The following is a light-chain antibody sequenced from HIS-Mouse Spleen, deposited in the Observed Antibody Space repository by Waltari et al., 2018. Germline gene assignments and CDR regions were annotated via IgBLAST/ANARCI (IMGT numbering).Light chain of an antibody. Sequence: EIVLTQSPGTLSLSPGARATLSCRASQSVSSSYLAWYQQKPGQAPRLLIYGASSRATGIPDRFSGSGSGTDFTLTISRLEPEDFVVYYCQQYGSSPPYTFGQGTKLEIK. CDR1: QSVSSSY. V-gene: IGKV3-20*01. CDR3: QQYGSSPPYT. CDR2: GAS. J-gene: IGKJ2*01.